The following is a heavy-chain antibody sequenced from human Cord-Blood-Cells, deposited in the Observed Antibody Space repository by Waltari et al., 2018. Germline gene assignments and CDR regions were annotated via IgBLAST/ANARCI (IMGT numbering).Heavy chain of an antibody. V-gene: IGHV4-34*01. J-gene: IGHJ4*02. D-gene: IGHD2-2*02. Sequence: QVQLQQWGAGPLKPSETLSLTCAVYGGSFSGYYWSWSRPPPGKGLEWIGEINHSGSTNYNPSLKSRVTILVDTSKNQFSLKLSSVTAADTAVYYCARAGRSAISFDYWGQGTLVTVSS. CDR1: GGSFSGYY. CDR3: ARAGRSAISFDY. CDR2: INHSGST.